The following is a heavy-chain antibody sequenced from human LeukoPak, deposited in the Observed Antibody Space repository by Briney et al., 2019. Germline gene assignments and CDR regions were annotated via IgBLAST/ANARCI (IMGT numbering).Heavy chain of an antibody. D-gene: IGHD6-19*01. CDR1: GYTLTELS. Sequence: ASVKVSCKVSGYTLTELSMHWVRQAPGKGLEWMGGFDPEDGETIYAQKFQGRVTVTEDTSTDTAYMELSSLRSEDTAVYYCATSRLAGQDAFDIWGQGTMVTVSS. CDR3: ATSRLAGQDAFDI. CDR2: FDPEDGET. J-gene: IGHJ3*02. V-gene: IGHV1-24*01.